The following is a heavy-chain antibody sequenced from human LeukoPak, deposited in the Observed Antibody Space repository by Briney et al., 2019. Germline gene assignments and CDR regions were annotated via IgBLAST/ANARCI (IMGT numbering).Heavy chain of an antibody. Sequence: GGSLRLSCAASGFRFSSYSMHWVRQAPGKGLDWVSSITRGSSTRYYADSVKGRFAISRDDGKTSLYLHMNSLRVDDTAVYFCARDATVASSPNWFDPWGQGTLVTVSS. D-gene: IGHD6-19*01. V-gene: IGHV3-48*01. J-gene: IGHJ5*02. CDR1: GFRFSSYS. CDR3: ARDATVASSPNWFDP. CDR2: ITRGSSTR.